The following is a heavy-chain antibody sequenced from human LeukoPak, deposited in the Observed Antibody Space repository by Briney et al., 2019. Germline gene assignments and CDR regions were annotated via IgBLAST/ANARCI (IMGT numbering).Heavy chain of an antibody. CDR1: GFTFSSYS. V-gene: IGHV3-21*01. J-gene: IGHJ6*02. D-gene: IGHD2-15*01. CDR3: ARAEIVVVVAATPIDYYYGMDA. Sequence: GGSLRLSCAASGFTFSSYSMNWVRQAPGKGLEWVSSISSSSSYIYYADSVKGRFTISRDNAKNSLYLQMNSLRAEDTAVYYCARAEIVVVVAATPIDYYYGMDAWGQGTTVTVSS. CDR2: ISSSSSYI.